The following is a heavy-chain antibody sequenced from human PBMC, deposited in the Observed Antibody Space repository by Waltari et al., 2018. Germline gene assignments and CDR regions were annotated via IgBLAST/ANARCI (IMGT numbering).Heavy chain of an antibody. CDR2: IYHSGGT. CDR3: ARIYYYGSGSYYLDY. J-gene: IGHJ4*02. Sequence: QVQLQESGPGLVKPSGTLSLTCAVSGGPISSSNWWSWVRQPPGKGLEWIGEIYHSGGTNYNPALKSRVTISVDKSKNQFSLKLSSVTAADTAVYYCARIYYYGSGSYYLDYWGQGTLVTVSS. V-gene: IGHV4-4*02. CDR1: GGPISSSNW. D-gene: IGHD3-10*01.